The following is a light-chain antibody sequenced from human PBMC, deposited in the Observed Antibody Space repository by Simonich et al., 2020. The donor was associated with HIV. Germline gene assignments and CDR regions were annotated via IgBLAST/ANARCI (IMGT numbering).Light chain of an antibody. CDR3: QSYDSTTWV. J-gene: IGLJ3*02. V-gene: IGLV6-57*01. Sequence: FMLTQSHSVSESPGKTVTISCTRSSGSIASSYVQWYQQRPGSSPTTVIYEDNQRPSVVPDRFSGSIDYSSNSASLTISGLKTEDEADYYCQSYDSTTWVFGGGTKLTVL. CDR1: SGSIASSY. CDR2: EDN.